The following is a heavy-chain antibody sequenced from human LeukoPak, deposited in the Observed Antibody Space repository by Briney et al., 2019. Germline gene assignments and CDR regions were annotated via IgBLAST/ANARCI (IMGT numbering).Heavy chain of an antibody. Sequence: SETLSLTCAVSGGSISSSNWWSWVRQPPGKGLEWIGEIYHSGSTNYNPSLKSRVTISVDTSKNQFSLKLSSVTAADTAVYYCAREGEYSYGYNYYHQYMDVWGKGTTVTVSS. V-gene: IGHV4-4*02. CDR1: GGSISSSNW. CDR2: IYHSGST. D-gene: IGHD5-18*01. CDR3: AREGEYSYGYNYYHQYMDV. J-gene: IGHJ6*03.